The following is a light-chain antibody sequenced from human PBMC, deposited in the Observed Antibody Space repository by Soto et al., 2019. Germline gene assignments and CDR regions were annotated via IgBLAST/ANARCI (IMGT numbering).Light chain of an antibody. J-gene: IGKJ1*01. Sequence: DIQMTQSPSTLSASIGDRVTITCRASQSISSWLAWYQQKPGKAPNLLIYKASSLESGVPSRFSGRGSGTEFTLTISSLQLDDCATYYCQQYETYSRTFGQGTKVEIK. CDR1: QSISSW. CDR2: KAS. V-gene: IGKV1-5*03. CDR3: QQYETYSRT.